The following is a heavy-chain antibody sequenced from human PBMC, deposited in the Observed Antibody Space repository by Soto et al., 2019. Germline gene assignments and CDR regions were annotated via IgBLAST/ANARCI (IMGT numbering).Heavy chain of an antibody. CDR1: GFTLTTYA. V-gene: IGHV3-33*01. CDR2: FWHDGTKI. J-gene: IGHJ4*02. CDR3: ARGVAPFDY. Sequence: GGSLRLSCAASGFTLTTYAMHWVRQAPGKGLQWVALFWHDGTKIYYADSVRGRFTVSRDNSRNTLYLVMSNLRAEDTAVYYCARGVAPFDYWGQGTQVTVSS. D-gene: IGHD5-12*01.